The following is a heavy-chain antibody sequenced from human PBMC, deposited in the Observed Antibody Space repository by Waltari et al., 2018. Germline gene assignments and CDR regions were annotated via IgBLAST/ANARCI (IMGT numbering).Heavy chain of an antibody. Sequence: EVQLVESGGGLIQPGGSLRLSCAASGFIVSSNYMSWVRQAPGRGLVLVPLIFSGGSTYYADSVKCRFTISRDNSKNTLYLQMDSLSVEDTAVYYCARWQQWPVRAFDYWGQGTLVTVSS. D-gene: IGHD6-19*01. V-gene: IGHV3-53*01. CDR1: GFIVSSNY. J-gene: IGHJ4*02. CDR2: IFSGGST. CDR3: ARWQQWPVRAFDY.